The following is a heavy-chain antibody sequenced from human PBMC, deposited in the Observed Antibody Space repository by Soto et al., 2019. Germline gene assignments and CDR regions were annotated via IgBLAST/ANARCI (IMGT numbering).Heavy chain of an antibody. D-gene: IGHD3-10*01. V-gene: IGHV3-33*01. CDR1: GFTFSSYG. Sequence: GGSLRLSCAASGFTFSSYGMHWVRQAPGKGLEWVAVIWYDGSNKYYADSVKGRFTISRDNSKNTLYLQMNSLRAEDTAVYYCARDVPLVRGVPTYYFDYWGQGTLVTVSS. CDR2: IWYDGSNK. J-gene: IGHJ4*02. CDR3: ARDVPLVRGVPTYYFDY.